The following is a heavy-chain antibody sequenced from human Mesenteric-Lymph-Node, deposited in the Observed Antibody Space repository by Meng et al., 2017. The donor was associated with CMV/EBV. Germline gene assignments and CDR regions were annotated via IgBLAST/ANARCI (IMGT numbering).Heavy chain of an antibody. CDR2: INSGGRT. V-gene: IGHV3-66*01. Sequence: GESLKISCAASGFTFSSYSMNWVRQAPGKGLEWVSFINSGGRTYYADSVKGRFTISRDDSKNTVYLQMNSLRAEDTAVYYCAPGGGNFDYWGQGTLVNRLL. J-gene: IGHJ4*02. CDR1: GFTFSSYS. D-gene: IGHD1-26*01. CDR3: APGGGNFDY.